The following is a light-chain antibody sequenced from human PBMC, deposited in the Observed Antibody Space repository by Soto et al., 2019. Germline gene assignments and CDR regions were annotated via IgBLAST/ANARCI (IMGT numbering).Light chain of an antibody. CDR1: QSVSSIF. CDR3: QQYDSSRT. CDR2: GTS. V-gene: IGKV3-20*01. Sequence: EIVLTQSPGTLSLSPGDRATLSCRASQSVSSIFLAWYQQKPGQAPRLLIYGTSNRATSIPDRFSGSGSGTDFTLTIIRLEPEDFAVYYCQQYDSSRTFGPGTKV. J-gene: IGKJ1*01.